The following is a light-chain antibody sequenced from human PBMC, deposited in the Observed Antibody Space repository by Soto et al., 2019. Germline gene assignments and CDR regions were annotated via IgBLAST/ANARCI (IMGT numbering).Light chain of an antibody. CDR1: SSNIGGNT. V-gene: IGLV1-44*01. Sequence: QSVLPQPPSTSGTPGQRVTISCSVSSSNIGGNTVNWYQQLPGTAPKLLIYSDNLRPSGVPVRFSGSKSGTSASLAIIGLQSEDEADYYCAAWDDSLHGPVFGGGTQLTVL. CDR3: AAWDDSLHGPV. CDR2: SDN. J-gene: IGLJ3*02.